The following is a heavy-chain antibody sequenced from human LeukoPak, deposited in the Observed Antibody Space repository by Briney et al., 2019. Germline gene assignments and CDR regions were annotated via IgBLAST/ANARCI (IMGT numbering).Heavy chain of an antibody. Sequence: GGSLRLSCAASGFTFSSYAMSWVRQAPGKGLEWVSAISGSGGSTYYADSVKGRFTISRDNSKNTLYLQMNSLRAEDTAVYYCAKDQGGRWSSSSRSGVFDYWGQGTLVTVSS. J-gene: IGHJ4*02. V-gene: IGHV3-23*01. D-gene: IGHD6-13*01. CDR3: AKDQGGRWSSSSRSGVFDY. CDR2: ISGSGGST. CDR1: GFTFSSYA.